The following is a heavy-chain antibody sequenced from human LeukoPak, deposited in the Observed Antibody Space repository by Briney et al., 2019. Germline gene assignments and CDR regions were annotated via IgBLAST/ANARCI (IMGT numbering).Heavy chain of an antibody. CDR2: INAGNGNT. V-gene: IGHV1-3*01. J-gene: IGHJ4*02. CDR3: ARGILWFGELSSLGY. Sequence: ASVKVSCKASGGTFSSYAISWVRQAPGQGLEWMGWINAGNGNTKYSQKFQDRVTITRDTSATTIYMELSSLKSEDTAVYYCARGILWFGELSSLGYWGQGTLVTVSS. CDR1: GGTFSSYA. D-gene: IGHD3-10*01.